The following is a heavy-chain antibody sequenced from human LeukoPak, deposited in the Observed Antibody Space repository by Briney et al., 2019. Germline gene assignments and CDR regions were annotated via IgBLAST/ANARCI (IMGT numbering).Heavy chain of an antibody. V-gene: IGHV5-51*01. D-gene: IGHD3/OR15-3a*01. CDR1: GYSFTTYW. CDR2: IYPVNSET. CDR3: VSPAGATPSDFSFDI. Sequence: GESLKISCKGSGYSFTTYWIGWVRQMPGTGLEWMGIIYPVNSETRYSPSFQGQVTISADKSISTAYLQWSSLKASDSAMYYCVSPAGATPSDFSFDIWGQGTVVTVSS. J-gene: IGHJ3*02.